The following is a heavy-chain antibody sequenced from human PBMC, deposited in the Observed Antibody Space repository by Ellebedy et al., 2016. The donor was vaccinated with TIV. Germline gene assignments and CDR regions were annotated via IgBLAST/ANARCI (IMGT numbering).Heavy chain of an antibody. CDR1: GDSVSSNSAA. Sequence: SCAISGDSVSSNSAAWNWIRQSPSRGLEWLGRTYYRSKWYNDYAISVKSRITINADTSKNQFSLHLNSVTPEDTAVYYCARGAGDLDYWGQGTLVTVSS. J-gene: IGHJ4*02. CDR3: ARGAGDLDY. V-gene: IGHV6-1*01. D-gene: IGHD6-19*01. CDR2: TYYRSKWYN.